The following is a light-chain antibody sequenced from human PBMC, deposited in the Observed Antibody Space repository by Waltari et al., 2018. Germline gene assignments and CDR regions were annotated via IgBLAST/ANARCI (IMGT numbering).Light chain of an antibody. CDR2: GTS. J-gene: IGKJ2*01. CDR1: HTLLYSSYNKNY. CDR3: QQYYSAPYT. Sequence: DIVMTQSPDSLAVSLGETTTLHCKSSHTLLYSSYNKNYLAWYQVKPGQAPKLLVYGTSTRESGVPDRFSASGSGTDFSLTISSLQAEDVAVYYCQQYYSAPYTFGQGTKLEIK. V-gene: IGKV4-1*01.